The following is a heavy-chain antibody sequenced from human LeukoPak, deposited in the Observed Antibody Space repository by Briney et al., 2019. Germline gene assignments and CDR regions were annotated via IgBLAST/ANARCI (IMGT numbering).Heavy chain of an antibody. CDR2: ISGSGDST. CDR3: VKLVGVGELFWGHFLEDF. Sequence: HTGGSLRLSCAASGFPFSSYAMSWVRQAPGKGLEWVSAISGSGDSTYYADSVKGRFTISRDNSKNTLYLQMNSLRAEDTAVYYCVKLVGVGELFWGHFLEDFWGQGPLGTVSS. J-gene: IGHJ4*02. D-gene: IGHD3-10*01. CDR1: GFPFSSYA. V-gene: IGHV3-23*01.